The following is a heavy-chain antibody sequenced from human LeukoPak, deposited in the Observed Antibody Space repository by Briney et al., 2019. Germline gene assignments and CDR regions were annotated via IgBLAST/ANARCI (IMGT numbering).Heavy chain of an antibody. J-gene: IGHJ4*02. CDR2: ISGSGDRT. CDR1: GFTFSYYG. D-gene: IGHD1-1*01. CDR3: ASEGTTGTTWGPDY. V-gene: IGHV3-23*01. Sequence: GGTLRLSCAASGFTFSYYGMNWVRQAPGKGLEWVSGISGSGDRTYYEDSVKGRFTISRDNSKNTLYLQMNSLRAEDTAVYYCASEGTTGTTWGPDYWGQGTLVTVSS.